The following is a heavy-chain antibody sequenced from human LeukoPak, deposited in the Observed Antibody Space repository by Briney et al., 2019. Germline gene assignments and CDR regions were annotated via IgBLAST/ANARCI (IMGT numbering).Heavy chain of an antibody. Sequence: SETLSLTCTVSGGSISGFHWNWIRQPPGKGLEWIGYIYYSGRTDSNPSLKSRVTVSVDTSKNQFNLRLTSVTAADTAMYYCARRNDFEIWGPGTMVTVSS. CDR2: IYYSGRT. J-gene: IGHJ3*02. V-gene: IGHV4-59*08. CDR3: ARRNDFEI. CDR1: GGSISGFH.